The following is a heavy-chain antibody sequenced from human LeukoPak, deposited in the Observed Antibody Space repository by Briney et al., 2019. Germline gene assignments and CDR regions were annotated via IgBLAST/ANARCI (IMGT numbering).Heavy chain of an antibody. J-gene: IGHJ5*02. CDR3: ARDWKVFWSGSPPDP. CDR2: ITGSGGST. CDR1: GFTFSTSA. V-gene: IGHV3-23*01. Sequence: PGGSLRLSCTASGFTFSTSAMSWVRQAPGKGLQWVSHITGSGGSTYYADSVKGRFTISRDNSKNTLYLQMNSLRAEDTAVYYCARDWKVFWSGSPPDPWGQGTLVTVSS. D-gene: IGHD3-3*01.